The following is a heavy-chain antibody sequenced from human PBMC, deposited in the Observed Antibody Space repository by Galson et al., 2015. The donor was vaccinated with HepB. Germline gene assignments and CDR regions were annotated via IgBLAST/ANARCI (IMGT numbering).Heavy chain of an antibody. V-gene: IGHV1-8*01. CDR2: MNPNSGNT. J-gene: IGHJ5*02. CDR1: GYTFTSYD. CDR3: ARGVVVVVPAANIGGNWFDP. Sequence: SVKVSCKASGYTFTSYDINWVRQATGQGLEWMGWMNPNSGNTGYAQKFQGRVTMTRNTSISTAYMELSSLRSEDTAVYYCARGVVVVVPAANIGGNWFDPWGQGTLVTVSS. D-gene: IGHD2-2*01.